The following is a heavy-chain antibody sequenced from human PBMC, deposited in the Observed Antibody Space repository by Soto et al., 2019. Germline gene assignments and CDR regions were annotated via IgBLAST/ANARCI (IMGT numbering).Heavy chain of an antibody. V-gene: IGHV1-69*06. Sequence: SVKVSCKASGGTFSSYAISWVRQAPGQGLEWMGGIIPIFGTANYAQKFQGRVTITADKSTSTAYMELSSLRSEDTAVYYCARDRAGGSYYLMVRYYYYGMDVWG. D-gene: IGHD1-26*01. CDR3: ARDRAGGSYYLMVRYYYYGMDV. J-gene: IGHJ6*02. CDR1: GGTFSSYA. CDR2: IIPIFGTA.